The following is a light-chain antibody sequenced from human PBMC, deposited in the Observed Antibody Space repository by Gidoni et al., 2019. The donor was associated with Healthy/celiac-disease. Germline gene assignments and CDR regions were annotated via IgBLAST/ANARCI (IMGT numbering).Light chain of an antibody. J-gene: IGKJ1*01. Sequence: DIQLTQSPSFLSASVGDRVTITCRGCPGISSYLAWYQQNPGKAPKPLLYAASTSQSGVPSRFSGSGSGTEFTLTISSLQPEDVATYYCQHLNSYPRTFGQGTKVEIK. CDR3: QHLNSYPRT. V-gene: IGKV1-9*01. CDR2: AAS. CDR1: PGISSY.